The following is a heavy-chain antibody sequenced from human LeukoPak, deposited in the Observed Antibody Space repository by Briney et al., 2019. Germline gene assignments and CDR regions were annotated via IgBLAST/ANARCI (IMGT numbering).Heavy chain of an antibody. D-gene: IGHD2-2*01. Sequence: PGGSLRLSCAASGFTFSNNAMNWVRQAPGKGLEWVSYISSSSSTIYYADSVKGRFTISRDNAKNSLYLQMNSLRDEDTAVYYCARDPIVVVPAAIDAFDIWGQGTMVTVSS. CDR2: ISSSSSTI. CDR1: GFTFSNNA. J-gene: IGHJ3*02. V-gene: IGHV3-48*02. CDR3: ARDPIVVVPAAIDAFDI.